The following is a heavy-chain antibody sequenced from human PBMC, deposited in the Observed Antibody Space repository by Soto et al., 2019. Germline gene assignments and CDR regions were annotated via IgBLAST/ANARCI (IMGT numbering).Heavy chain of an antibody. D-gene: IGHD3-10*01. CDR1: GFTFSSYA. CDR2: ISVNGVST. J-gene: IGHJ4*02. CDR3: AILPLDRVE. V-gene: IGHV3-23*01. Sequence: PGGSLRLSCAASGFTFSSYAMHWVRQAPGRGLEWVSGISVNGVSTFYADSVKGRFTISRDNSKNTLYLQMTSLRAEDTAIYYCAILPLDRVEWGQGTLVTVSS.